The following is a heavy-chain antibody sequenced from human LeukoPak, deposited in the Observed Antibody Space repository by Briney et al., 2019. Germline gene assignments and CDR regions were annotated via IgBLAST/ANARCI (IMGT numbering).Heavy chain of an antibody. D-gene: IGHD6-6*01. CDR1: GFTFSNYW. J-gene: IGHJ4*02. CDR2: INQDGSHK. V-gene: IGHV3-7*01. CDR3: ARIGYSSSSFDY. Sequence: GGSLRLSCVASGFTFSNYWMSWVRQAPGKGQEWVANINQDGSHKYYVDSVEGRFTISRDNPKNSVYLQVNSLRAEDTAVYYCARIGYSSSSFDYWGQGTLVTVSS.